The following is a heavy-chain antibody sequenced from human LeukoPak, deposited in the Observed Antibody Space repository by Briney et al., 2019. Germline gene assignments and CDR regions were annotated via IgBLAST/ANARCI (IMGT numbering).Heavy chain of an antibody. D-gene: IGHD4-23*01. Sequence: PGGSLRLSCAASGFTFSSYSMNWVRQAPGKGLEWVSAISGSGGSTYYADSVKGRFTISRDNSKNTLYLQMNSLRAEDTAVYYCAKDDYGGNSGDGAFDIWGQGTMVTVSS. CDR1: GFTFSSYS. CDR2: ISGSGGST. J-gene: IGHJ3*02. CDR3: AKDDYGGNSGDGAFDI. V-gene: IGHV3-23*01.